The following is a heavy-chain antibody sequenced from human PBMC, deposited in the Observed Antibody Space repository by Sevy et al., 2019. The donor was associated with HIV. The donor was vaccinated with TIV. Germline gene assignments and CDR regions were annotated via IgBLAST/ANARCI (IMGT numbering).Heavy chain of an antibody. Sequence: SETLSLTCTVSGGSISSGGYYWSWIRQHPGKGLEWIGYIYYSGSTYYNPSLKSRVTISVDTSKNQFSLKLSSVTAADTAVDYCARAPTIFGVVDYWGQGTLVTVSS. V-gene: IGHV4-31*03. D-gene: IGHD3-3*01. J-gene: IGHJ4*02. CDR1: GGSISSGGYY. CDR3: ARAPTIFGVVDY. CDR2: IYYSGST.